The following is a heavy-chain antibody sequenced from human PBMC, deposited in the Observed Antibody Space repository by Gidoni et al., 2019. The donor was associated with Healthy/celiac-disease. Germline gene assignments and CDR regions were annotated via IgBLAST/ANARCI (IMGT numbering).Heavy chain of an antibody. V-gene: IGHV3-30*18. CDR2: ISYDGSNK. D-gene: IGHD6-19*01. CDR1: GFTFSSYG. CDR3: AKGVAGYYFDY. Sequence: QVQLVESGGGVVQPGRSLRLSCAAAGFTFSSYGMHWVRQAPGKGLEWVAVISYDGSNKYYADSVKGRFTISRDNSKNTLYLQMNSLRAEDTAVYYCAKGVAGYYFDYWGQGTLVTVSS. J-gene: IGHJ4*02.